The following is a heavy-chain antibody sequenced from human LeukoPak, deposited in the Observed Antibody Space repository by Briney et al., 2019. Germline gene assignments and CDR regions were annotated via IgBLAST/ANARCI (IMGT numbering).Heavy chain of an antibody. V-gene: IGHV6-1*01. D-gene: IGHD3-10*01. CDR3: ARGRMTMVRGATNSSSYYMDV. CDR1: GDSVSSNSAA. CDR2: TYYRSKWYN. J-gene: IGHJ6*03. Sequence: SQTLSLTCAISGDSVSSNSAAWNWIRQSPSRGLEWLGRTYYRSKWYNDYAVSVKSRITINPDTSKNQFSLKLSAVTAADTAVYYCARGRMTMVRGATNSSSYYMDVWGKGTTVTVSS.